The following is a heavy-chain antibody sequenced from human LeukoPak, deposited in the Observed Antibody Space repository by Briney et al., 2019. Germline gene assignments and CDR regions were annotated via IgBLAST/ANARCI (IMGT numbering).Heavy chain of an antibody. CDR1: GFTFSGYW. D-gene: IGHD3-10*02. CDR2: INNDGSST. V-gene: IGHV3-74*01. J-gene: IGHJ5*02. Sequence: GGSLRLSCAASGFTFSGYWMHWVRQPPGKGLLWVSRINNDGSSTYYADSAKGRFTISRDNAKNTLYLQMNSLRAEDTAVYYCARDTMLGMGNPWGQGTLVTVSS. CDR3: ARDTMLGMGNP.